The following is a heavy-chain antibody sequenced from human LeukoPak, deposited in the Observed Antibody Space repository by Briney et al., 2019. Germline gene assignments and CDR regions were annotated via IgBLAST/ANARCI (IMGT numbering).Heavy chain of an antibody. J-gene: IGHJ4*02. CDR2: IYIGGTI. CDR3: ARDGENHYYDY. V-gene: IGHV3-66*01. CDR1: GFTVSSNH. Sequence: GGSLRLSCAASGFTVSSNHMSWVRQAPGQGLEWVSVIYIGGTIYYADSVKGRFTISRDNSQNTVYLEMNSLRAEDTAVYYCARDGENHYYDYWGQGTLVTVST. D-gene: IGHD7-27*01.